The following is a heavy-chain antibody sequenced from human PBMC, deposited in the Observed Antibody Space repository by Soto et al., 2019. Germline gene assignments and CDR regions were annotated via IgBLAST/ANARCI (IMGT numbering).Heavy chain of an antibody. CDR1: GDSVSSNSAG. CDR3: ARGSWDDVRGHYYMDV. J-gene: IGHJ6*03. Sequence: QVQLQQSSPGLVKPSQALSLTCDISGDSVSSNSAGWNWIRQTPSRGLEWLGRTYYKSKWYYTYAASVKSRITVRPDTSKNQFSLELTSVTPEDTAVYYCARGSWDDVRGHYYMDVWDKGTTVTFSS. D-gene: IGHD3-16*01. V-gene: IGHV6-1*01. CDR2: TYYKSKWYY.